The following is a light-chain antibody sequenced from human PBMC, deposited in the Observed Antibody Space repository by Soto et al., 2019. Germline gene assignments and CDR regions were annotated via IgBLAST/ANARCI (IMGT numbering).Light chain of an antibody. V-gene: IGKV3-11*01. CDR2: DAS. Sequence: EIVLTKSPANLSLSTGKKATISFRASQSVSTYLAWYQQRPGQAPRLLIYDASYRATDIPPRFSGSGSGTDFSLTISILESEDFAVYYCQQRRSWAPTIIFGQGTRLEIK. J-gene: IGKJ5*01. CDR1: QSVSTY. CDR3: QQRRSWAPTII.